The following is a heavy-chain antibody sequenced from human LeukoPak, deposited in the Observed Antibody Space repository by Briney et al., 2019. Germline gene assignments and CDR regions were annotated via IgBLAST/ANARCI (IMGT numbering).Heavy chain of an antibody. V-gene: IGHV3-7*01. CDR1: GFTFSSYW. Sequence: GGSLRLSCAASGFTFSSYWMSWVRQAPGKGLEWVANIKQDGSEKYYVDSVKGRFTISRDNAKNSLYLQMNSLRAEDTAVYYCARVVTAAGPWQYYGMDVWGKGTTVTVSS. CDR3: ARVVTAAGPWQYYGMDV. CDR2: IKQDGSEK. D-gene: IGHD6-13*01. J-gene: IGHJ6*04.